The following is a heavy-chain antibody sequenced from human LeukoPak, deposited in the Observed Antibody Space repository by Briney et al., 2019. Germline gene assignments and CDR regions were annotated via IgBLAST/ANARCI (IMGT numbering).Heavy chain of an antibody. J-gene: IGHJ3*01. CDR3: VTDGFDF. CDR1: GAAITSAY. V-gene: IGHV4-39*01. CDR2: VYYTGHT. Sequence: SETLSLTCSVSGAAITSAYWGWIRQTPGKGLEWLGSVYYTGHTYHNPSLKSRVTMSVDTSKNQFSLKLSSVTATDTAVYYCVTDGFDFWGQGTMVTVSS.